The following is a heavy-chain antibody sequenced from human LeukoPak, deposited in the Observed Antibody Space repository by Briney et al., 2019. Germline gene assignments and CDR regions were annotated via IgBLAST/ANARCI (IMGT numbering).Heavy chain of an antibody. CDR1: GFTFSSYG. D-gene: IGHD6-13*01. V-gene: IGHV3-30*18. CDR2: ISYDGSNK. CDR3: AKDRVSSSSWFDY. Sequence: GGSLRLSCAAPGFTFSSYGMHWVRQAPGKGLEWVAVISYDGSNKYYADSVKGRFTISRDNSKNTLYLQMNSLRAEDTAVYYCAKDRVSSSSWFDYWGQGTLVTVSS. J-gene: IGHJ5*01.